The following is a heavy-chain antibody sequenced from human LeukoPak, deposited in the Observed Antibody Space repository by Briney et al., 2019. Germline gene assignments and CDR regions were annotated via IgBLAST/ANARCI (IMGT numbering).Heavy chain of an antibody. CDR1: GYSFTSYW. D-gene: IGHD2-8*01. J-gene: IGHJ6*03. CDR3: ARHGHCTNGVCYSNYYYYMDV. V-gene: IGHV5-51*01. CDR2: IYPDDSDT. Sequence: GESLKISCKGSGYSFTSYWIGWVRQMPGKGLEWMGIIYPDDSDTRYSPSFEGQVIISVDKSISTAYLQLSSLKASDTATYYCARHGHCTNGVCYSNYYYYMDVWGKGTTVTVSS.